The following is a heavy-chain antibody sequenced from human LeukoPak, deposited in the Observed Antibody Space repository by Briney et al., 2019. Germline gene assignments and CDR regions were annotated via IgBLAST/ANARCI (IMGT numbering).Heavy chain of an antibody. CDR1: GYTFTDYY. CDR2: INPNDGDT. J-gene: IGHJ4*02. D-gene: IGHD2-2*01. CDR3: ARANFLYCSSSACLFDY. Sequence: ASVKVSCTASGYTFTDYYMHWVRQAPGQGFEWMGWINPNDGDTNYAQKFQGRVTMTRDTSISTAHMEVSRLRSDDTAVYYCARANFLYCSSSACLFDYWGQGTLVTVSS. V-gene: IGHV1-2*02.